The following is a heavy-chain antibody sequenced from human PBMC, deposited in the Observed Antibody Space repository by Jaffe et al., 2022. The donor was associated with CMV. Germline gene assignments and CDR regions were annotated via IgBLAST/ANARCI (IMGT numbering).Heavy chain of an antibody. CDR1: GGSISSYY. D-gene: IGHD3-22*01. CDR2: IYYSGST. CDR3: ARVGDSSGYYYFAFDI. V-gene: IGHV4-59*01. J-gene: IGHJ3*02. Sequence: QVQLQESGPGLVKPSETLSLTCTVSGGSISSYYWSWIRQPPGKGLEWIGYIYYSGSTNYNPSLKSRVTISVDTSKNQFSLKLSSVTAADTAVYYCARVGDSSGYYYFAFDIWGQGTMVTVSS.